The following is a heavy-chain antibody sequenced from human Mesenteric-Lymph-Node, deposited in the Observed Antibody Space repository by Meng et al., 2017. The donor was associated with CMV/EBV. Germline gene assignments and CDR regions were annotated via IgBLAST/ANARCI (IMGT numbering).Heavy chain of an antibody. V-gene: IGHV3-7*01. Sequence: GESLKISCAASGFTLSSHEMSWVRQAPGKGLEWVANIKQDGSEKYYVDSVEGRFTISRDNAKNSLYLQMNSLRAEDTAVYYCARVQTYYDFWSGYYFDYFDYWGQGTLVTVSS. D-gene: IGHD3-3*01. CDR3: ARVQTYYDFWSGYYFDYFDY. J-gene: IGHJ4*02. CDR1: GFTLSSHE. CDR2: IKQDGSEK.